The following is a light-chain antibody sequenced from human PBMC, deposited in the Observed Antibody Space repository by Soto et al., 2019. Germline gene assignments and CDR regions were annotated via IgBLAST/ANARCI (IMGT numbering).Light chain of an antibody. V-gene: IGKV3-15*01. Sequence: EIVMTQSPATLSVSPGERATLSCRASQSVSRNLAWYQQKPGQAPRLLIYGASTRATGIPARFSGSGSGTEFTLTISSLQSEDFAVYYCQQYNNWPITFAKGT. J-gene: IGKJ5*01. CDR1: QSVSRN. CDR3: QQYNNWPIT. CDR2: GAS.